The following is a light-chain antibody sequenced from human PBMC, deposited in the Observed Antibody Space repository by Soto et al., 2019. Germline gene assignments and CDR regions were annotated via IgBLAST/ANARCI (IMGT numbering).Light chain of an antibody. CDR2: KAS. J-gene: IGKJ5*01. CDR3: QQYTGYPVT. Sequence: DIPMTQSPSTLSASVGDRVTITCRASQSISTWLAWYQQKPGKATKLLLYKASSLESGVPSRFSGSGSGTEFTLTINSLQPDDFATYYCQQYTGYPVTFGQGTRLEIK. CDR1: QSISTW. V-gene: IGKV1-5*03.